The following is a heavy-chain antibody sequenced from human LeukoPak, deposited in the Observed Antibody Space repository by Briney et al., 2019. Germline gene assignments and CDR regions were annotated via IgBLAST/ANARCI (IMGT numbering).Heavy chain of an antibody. D-gene: IGHD2-15*01. CDR1: GYSISSGYY. CDR3: ARDYCSGGSCYRSLDY. J-gene: IGHJ4*02. CDR2: IYHSGST. V-gene: IGHV4-38-2*02. Sequence: SETLSLTCTVSGYSISSGYYWGWIRQPPGKGLEWIGSIYHSGSTYYSPSLKSRVTISVDTSKNQFSLKLSSVTAADTAVYCCARDYCSGGSCYRSLDYWGQGTLVTVSS.